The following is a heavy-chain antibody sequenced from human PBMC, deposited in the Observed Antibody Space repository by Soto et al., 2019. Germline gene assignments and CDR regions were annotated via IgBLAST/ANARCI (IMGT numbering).Heavy chain of an antibody. D-gene: IGHD3-3*01. CDR2: IQSGGTT. J-gene: IGHJ1*01. CDR3: ARLAAFGVPVPLLY. CDR1: GFTVSSKY. V-gene: IGHV3-66*01. Sequence: GGSLRLSCAASGFTVSSKYMTWVRQAPGKGLEWVSLIQSGGTTYYADSVKGRFTISRDTSENTLHLQMDSLRVEDTAVYYCARLAAFGVPVPLLYWGRGSLVTAPQ.